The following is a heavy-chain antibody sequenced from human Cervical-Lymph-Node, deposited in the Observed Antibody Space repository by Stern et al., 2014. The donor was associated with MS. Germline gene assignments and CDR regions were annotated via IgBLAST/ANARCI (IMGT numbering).Heavy chain of an antibody. CDR1: GFTFSSYS. J-gene: IGHJ4*02. V-gene: IGHV3-21*01. D-gene: IGHD6-13*01. Sequence: EVHLVESGGGLVKPGGSLRLSCAASGFTFSSYSMNWVRQAPGKGLEWVSSISSSSSYIYYADSVKGRFTISRDNAKNSLYLQMNSLRAEDTAVYYCARVPAARTYYFDYWGQGTLVTVSS. CDR3: ARVPAARTYYFDY. CDR2: ISSSSSYI.